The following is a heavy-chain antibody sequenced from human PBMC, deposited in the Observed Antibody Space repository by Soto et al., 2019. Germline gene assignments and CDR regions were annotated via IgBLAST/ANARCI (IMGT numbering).Heavy chain of an antibody. Sequence: EVQLVESGGGLVQPGESLRLSCAASGFTFSYYWMHWVRQAPGKGLVWVSRIHSDGSSTTYADSVKGRFSISRDNARNTVYLQMNSLRAEDTAVYYSARGDRGAFDLWGQGTVLTVSS. D-gene: IGHD1-26*01. CDR2: IHSDGSST. CDR1: GFTFSYYW. V-gene: IGHV3-74*01. CDR3: ARGDRGAFDL. J-gene: IGHJ3*01.